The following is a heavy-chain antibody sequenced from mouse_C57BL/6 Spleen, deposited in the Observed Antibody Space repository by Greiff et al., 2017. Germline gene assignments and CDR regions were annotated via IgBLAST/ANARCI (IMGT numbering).Heavy chain of an antibody. D-gene: IGHD2-4*01. CDR3: ARDYDGG. V-gene: IGHV1-20*01. CDR1: GYSFTGYF. Sequence: VQLPQSGPELVKPGASVKISCQASGYSFTGYFMNWVMQSHGKSLEWVGRINPYNGDTFYNQKFKGKATLTVDKSSSTAHMELRSLTSEDSAVYYCARDYDGGWGQGTTLTVSS. CDR2: INPYNGDT. J-gene: IGHJ2*01.